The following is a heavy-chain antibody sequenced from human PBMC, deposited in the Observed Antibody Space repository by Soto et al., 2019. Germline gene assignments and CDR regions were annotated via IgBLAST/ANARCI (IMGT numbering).Heavy chain of an antibody. CDR1: GGSISSSNW. D-gene: IGHD3-22*01. CDR3: ARDQYYYDRSDAFDI. CDR2: IYHSGST. V-gene: IGHV4-4*02. J-gene: IGHJ3*02. Sequence: QVQLQESGPGLVKPSGTLSITCAVSGGSISSSNWWSWVRQPPGKGLEWIGEIYHSGSTNYNPSLKSRVTISVDKSKNQCALKLSSVTAADTAVYYCARDQYYYDRSDAFDIWGQGTMVTVSS.